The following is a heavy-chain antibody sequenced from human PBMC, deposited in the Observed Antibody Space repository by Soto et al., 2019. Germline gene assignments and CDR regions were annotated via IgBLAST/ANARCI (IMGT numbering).Heavy chain of an antibody. V-gene: IGHV1-2*02. CDR3: ATYYYGSGSYYYYYYGTDV. CDR2: INPNSGGT. Sequence: ASVKVSCKASGYTFTGYFMHWVRQAPGQGLEWMGWINPNSGGTNYAQKFQGRVTMTRDTSISTAYMELSRLRSDDTAVYYCATYYYGSGSYYYYYYGTDVWGQGTTVTVSS. D-gene: IGHD3-10*01. CDR1: GYTFTGYF. J-gene: IGHJ6*02.